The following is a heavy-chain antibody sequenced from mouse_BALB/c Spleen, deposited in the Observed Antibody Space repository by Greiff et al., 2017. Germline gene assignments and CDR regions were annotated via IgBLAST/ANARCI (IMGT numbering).Heavy chain of an antibody. CDR1: GFTFSSYA. J-gene: IGHJ2*01. CDR3: AREGPHLLWRGDY. D-gene: IGHD2-1*01. Sequence: EVKLVESGGGLVKPGGSLKLSCAASGFTFSSYAMSWVRQTPEKRLEWVASISSGGSTYYPDSVKGRFTISRDNARNILYLQMSSLRSEDTAMYYCAREGPHLLWRGDYWGQGTTLTVSS. CDR2: ISSGGST. V-gene: IGHV5-6-5*01.